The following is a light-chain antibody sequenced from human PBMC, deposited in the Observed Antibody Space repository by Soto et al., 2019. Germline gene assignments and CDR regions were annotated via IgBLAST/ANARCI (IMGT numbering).Light chain of an antibody. CDR2: GAS. J-gene: IGKJ3*01. Sequence: DIPMTQSPSSLSASVGDRVTIICRASQSISRNLNWYQQKPGKAPKLLISGASNLQSGVPSRFSGIGSGTDFTLTISSLQPEDFATYYCQQSYSIFFTFGPGTKVDIK. CDR3: QQSYSIFFT. CDR1: QSISRN. V-gene: IGKV1-39*01.